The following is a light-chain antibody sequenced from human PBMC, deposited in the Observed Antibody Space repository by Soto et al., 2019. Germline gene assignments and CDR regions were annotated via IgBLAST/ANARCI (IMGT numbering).Light chain of an antibody. CDR3: TSYTSSTPFYV. Sequence: QSVLTQPASVSGSPGQSIAISCTGVRTDVADGYDYVSWYQQHPGQAPQLIIYDVSNRPSGVSDRFSGSKSGNTASLTISGLQAEDEAEYYCTSYTSSTPFYVFGIGTKSPS. CDR2: DVS. CDR1: RTDVADGYDY. V-gene: IGLV2-14*03. J-gene: IGLJ1*01.